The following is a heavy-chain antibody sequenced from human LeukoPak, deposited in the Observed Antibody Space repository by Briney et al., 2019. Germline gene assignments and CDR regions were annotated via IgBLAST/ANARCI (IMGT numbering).Heavy chain of an antibody. D-gene: IGHD3-3*01. Sequence: ASVKVSCKASGYTFTGHYMHWVRQAPGQGLEWMGWINPNSGGTKYAQKFQGRVTLTRDTSISTAYMELSRLRCDDTAVYYCARSYDFWSGPPFDPCGQGTLVTVSS. CDR3: ARSYDFWSGPPFDP. CDR2: INPNSGGT. CDR1: GYTFTGHY. J-gene: IGHJ5*02. V-gene: IGHV1-2*02.